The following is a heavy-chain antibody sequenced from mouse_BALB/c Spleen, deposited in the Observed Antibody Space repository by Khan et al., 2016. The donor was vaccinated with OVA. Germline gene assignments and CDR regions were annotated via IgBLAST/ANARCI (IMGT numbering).Heavy chain of an antibody. CDR1: GYTFTSYW. CDR2: IYPGDGDT. D-gene: IGHD2-14*01. Sequence: QVRLQPSGAELARPGASVTLSCKSSGYTFTSYWMQWVKQRPGPGLEWIGAIYPGDGDTRYTQKFKGKATLTAAKSSSTAYLQLSSLASEDSAVYYCASYRYDYFDYWGQGTTLTVSS. CDR3: ASYRYDYFDY. J-gene: IGHJ2*01. V-gene: IGHV1-87*01.